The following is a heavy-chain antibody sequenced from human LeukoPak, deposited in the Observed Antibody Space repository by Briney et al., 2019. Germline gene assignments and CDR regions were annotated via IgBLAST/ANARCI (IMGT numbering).Heavy chain of an antibody. V-gene: IGHV4-30-2*01. CDR1: GGSISSGGYY. J-gene: IGHJ4*02. CDR3: ARRPEYEDPHTFDY. Sequence: KASQTLSLTCTVSGGSISSGGYYWSWIRQPPGKGLEWIGYIYHSGSTYYNPSLKSRVTISVDTSKNQFPLTLSSVTAADTAVYYCARRPEYEDPHTFDYWGQGTLVTVSS. CDR2: IYHSGST. D-gene: IGHD1-14*01.